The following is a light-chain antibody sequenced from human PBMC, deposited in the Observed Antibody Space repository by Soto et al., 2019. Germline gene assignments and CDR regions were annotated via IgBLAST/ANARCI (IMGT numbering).Light chain of an antibody. V-gene: IGLV1-44*01. J-gene: IGLJ1*01. CDR3: AAWDDSLNGFYV. CDR1: SSNIGSNT. CDR2: SNN. Sequence: QSVLTQPPSASGTPGQRVTISCSGSSSNIGSNTVNWYQQLPGTAPKLLIYSNNQRPSGSPDRFAGSKSGTSASLAISGLPSEDEGDYYGAAWDDSLNGFYVFGTGTKVNVL.